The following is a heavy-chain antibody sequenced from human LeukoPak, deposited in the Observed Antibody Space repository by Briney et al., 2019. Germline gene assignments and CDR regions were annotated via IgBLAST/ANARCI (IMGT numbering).Heavy chain of an antibody. CDR3: ARWVPPVRGVTFDY. D-gene: IGHD3-10*01. J-gene: IGHJ4*02. CDR1: GYTFTGYY. CDR2: INPNSGGT. Sequence: GASVKVSCKASGYTFTGYYMHWVRQAPGQGLEWMGWINPNSGGTNYAQKFHGRLTMTSDTSISTAYMELSRLRSDDTAVYYCARWVPPVRGVTFDYWGQGTLVTVSS. V-gene: IGHV1-2*02.